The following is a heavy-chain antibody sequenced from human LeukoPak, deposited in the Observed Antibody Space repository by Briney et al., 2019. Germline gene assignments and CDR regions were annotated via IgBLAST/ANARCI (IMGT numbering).Heavy chain of an antibody. Sequence: GGSLRLSCAASGFTFSSCTMSWVRQAPGKGLERVSGISGRSDSIYYAVSVEGRFTISRDYSKSTVDLQMNSLRAEDTAVYYCAREKWERHHCGVDVWGQGTTVTVSS. D-gene: IGHD1-26*01. CDR3: AREKWERHHCGVDV. V-gene: IGHV3-23*01. CDR1: GFTFSSCT. J-gene: IGHJ6*02. CDR2: ISGRSDSI.